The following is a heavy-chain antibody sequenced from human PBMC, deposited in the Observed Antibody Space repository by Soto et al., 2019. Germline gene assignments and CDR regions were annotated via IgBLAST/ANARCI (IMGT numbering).Heavy chain of an antibody. CDR3: ARASCSGGSCYFYFDY. CDR2: ISSSSSYI. D-gene: IGHD2-15*01. V-gene: IGHV3-21*01. J-gene: IGHJ4*02. CDR1: GFTFSSYS. Sequence: GGSLRLSCAASGFTFSSYSMNWVRQAPGKGLEWVSSISSSSSYIYYADSVKGRFTISRDNAKNSLYLQMNSLRAEDTAVYYCARASCSGGSCYFYFDYWGQGTLVTVSS.